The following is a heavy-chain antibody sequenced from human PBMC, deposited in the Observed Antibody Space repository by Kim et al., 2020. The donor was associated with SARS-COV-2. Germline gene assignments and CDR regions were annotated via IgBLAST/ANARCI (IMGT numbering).Heavy chain of an antibody. D-gene: IGHD3-22*01. J-gene: IGHJ4*02. Sequence: QKFQGRVTMTRDTSTSTVDMELSSLRSEDTAVYYCARDDYDSSGPQGFDYWGQGTLVTVSS. V-gene: IGHV1-46*01. CDR3: ARDDYDSSGPQGFDY.